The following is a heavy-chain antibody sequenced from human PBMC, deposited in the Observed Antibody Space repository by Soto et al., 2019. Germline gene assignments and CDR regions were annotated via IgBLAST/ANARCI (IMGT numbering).Heavy chain of an antibody. CDR2: IYYSGRT. CDR1: GGSINSGGYY. CDR3: ARLPSIINYPMDV. Sequence: PSETLSLTCTVSGGSINSGGYYWSWIRQHPGQGPEWIGYIYYSGRTYYNPSLESRSSISVDTSKNQFSLKIHSVTAAATAVYFCARLPSIINYPMDVWGPGPTVTVSS. D-gene: IGHD3-10*01. J-gene: IGHJ6*02. V-gene: IGHV4-31*03.